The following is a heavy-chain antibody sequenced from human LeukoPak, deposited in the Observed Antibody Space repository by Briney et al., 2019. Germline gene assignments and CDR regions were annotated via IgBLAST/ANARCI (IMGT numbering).Heavy chain of an antibody. CDR1: DDSITIYY. CDR3: ATGIGTRTYSDIP. D-gene: IGHD3-9*01. Sequence: SETLSLTCTVSDDSITIYYWSWIRQPPGKGLEWIGYIDHTGITNYNPSLNSRVTISRDTSKNHFSLKLSSVTAADTAVYYCATGIGTRTYSDIPWGHGTLVTVSS. CDR2: IDHTGIT. V-gene: IGHV4-59*08. J-gene: IGHJ5*02.